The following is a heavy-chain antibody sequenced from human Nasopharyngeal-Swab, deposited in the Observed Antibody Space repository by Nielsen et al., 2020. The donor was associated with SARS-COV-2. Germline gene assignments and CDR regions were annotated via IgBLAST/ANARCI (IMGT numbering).Heavy chain of an antibody. Sequence: ETLSLTCTASGGSISSYYWSWIRQPPGKGLEWIGYIYYSGSTNYNPSLKSRVTITVDTSKNQFSLKLSSVTAADTAVYYCARGVDSGWLNWFDPWGQGTLVTVSS. V-gene: IGHV4-59*01. D-gene: IGHD6-19*01. CDR1: GGSISSYY. CDR2: IYYSGST. CDR3: ARGVDSGWLNWFDP. J-gene: IGHJ5*02.